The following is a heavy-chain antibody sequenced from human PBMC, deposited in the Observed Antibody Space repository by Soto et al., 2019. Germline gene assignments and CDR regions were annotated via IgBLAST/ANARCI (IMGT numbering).Heavy chain of an antibody. V-gene: IGHV4-34*01. CDR3: ARDGFCTSTTCRVGNWFDP. CDR2: INHRGST. J-gene: IGHJ5*02. Sequence: SETLSLTCVVYGGSFSGYYWSWIRQSPGKGLEWIGGINHRGSTNYNPSLESRVTISVDTSKNQFSLKLPSVTAADTAMYYCARDGFCTSTTCRVGNWFDPWGQGTLVTVSA. D-gene: IGHD2-2*01. CDR1: GGSFSGYY.